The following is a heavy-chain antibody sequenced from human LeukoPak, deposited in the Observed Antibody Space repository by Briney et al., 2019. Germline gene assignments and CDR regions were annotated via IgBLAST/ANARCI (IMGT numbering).Heavy chain of an antibody. V-gene: IGHV3-7*01. CDR2: IKQDGSEK. CDR3: ARGIPAAMRGNYYYYCMDV. CDR1: GFTLSSYW. J-gene: IGHJ6*03. D-gene: IGHD2-2*01. Sequence: GGSLRLSCAASGFTLSSYWMSWVRQAPGKGLEWVANIKQDGSEKYYVDSVKGRFTISRDNAKNSLYLQMNSLRAEDTAVYYCARGIPAAMRGNYYYYCMDVWGKGTTVTISS.